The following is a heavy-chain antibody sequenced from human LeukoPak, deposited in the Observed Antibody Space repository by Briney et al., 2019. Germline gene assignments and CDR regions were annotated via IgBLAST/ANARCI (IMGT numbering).Heavy chain of an antibody. CDR3: AGHKYNSNWYVVESFDY. CDR2: IYYSGST. CDR1: GGSISSYY. Sequence: PSETLSLTCTVSGGSISSYYWSWIRQPPGKGLEWIGYIYYSGSTNYNPSLKSRVTISVDTSKNQFSLKLNSVTAADTAEYYCAGHKYNSNWYVVESFDYWGQGTLVTVSS. V-gene: IGHV4-59*08. D-gene: IGHD6-13*01. J-gene: IGHJ4*02.